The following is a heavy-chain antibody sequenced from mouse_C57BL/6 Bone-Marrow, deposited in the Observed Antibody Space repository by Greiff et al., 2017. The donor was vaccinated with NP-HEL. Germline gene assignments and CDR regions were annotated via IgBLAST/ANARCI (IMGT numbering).Heavy chain of an antibody. J-gene: IGHJ2*01. CDR1: GYSFTGYY. CDR3: ARRGLQGYFDY. CDR2: INPSTGGT. D-gene: IGHD2-4*01. Sequence: EVKLMESGPELVKPGASVKISCKASGYSFTGYYMNWVKQSPEKSLEWIGEINPSTGGTTYNQKFKAKATLTVDKSSSTAYMQLKSLTSEDSAVYYCARRGLQGYFDYWGQGTTLTVSS. V-gene: IGHV1-42*01.